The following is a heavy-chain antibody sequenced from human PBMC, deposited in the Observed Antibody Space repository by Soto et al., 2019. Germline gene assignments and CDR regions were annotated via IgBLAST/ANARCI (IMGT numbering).Heavy chain of an antibody. CDR3: AREGYAYGLDF. D-gene: IGHD3-10*01. Sequence: VQLVQTGGGLIKPGGSLSLSCAASGLSVSDKYMSWVSQAPGQGLEWVSLTYTGGNSYFADFVKGRFIVSRDISKNTLFLHMNSLAAEDTAVYYCAREGYAYGLDFWGQGSLVTVSS. CDR1: GLSVSDKY. J-gene: IGHJ4*02. V-gene: IGHV3-53*02. CDR2: TYTGGNS.